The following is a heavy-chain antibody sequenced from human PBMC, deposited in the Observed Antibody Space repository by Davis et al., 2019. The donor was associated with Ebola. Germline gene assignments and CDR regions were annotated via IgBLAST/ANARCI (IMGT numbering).Heavy chain of an antibody. CDR3: ARGGYSYGPFDY. CDR2: IWYDGSNT. V-gene: IGHV3-33*01. CDR1: GFTFSDYG. D-gene: IGHD5-18*01. J-gene: IGHJ4*02. Sequence: GESLKISCAASGFTFSDYGMHWVRQAPGKGLEWVAIIWYDGSNTYYADSVKGRFTISRDNSKNTVYLQMNSLRAEDTAVYYCARGGYSYGPFDYWGQGTLVTVSS.